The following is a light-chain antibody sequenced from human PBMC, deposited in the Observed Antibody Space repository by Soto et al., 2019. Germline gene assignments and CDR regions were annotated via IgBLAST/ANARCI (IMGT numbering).Light chain of an antibody. CDR3: HPYVGSPIS. CDR1: QSVSAGY. J-gene: IGKJ5*01. Sequence: EIVLTQSPGTLSLSPGESATLSCRASQSVSAGYFAWYQQKPGQAPRLIIYDASTRAAGIPDRLRGSGSGTDFTLTISRLEPEDFPVYYCHPYVGSPISFGQGSRLDI. V-gene: IGKV3-20*01. CDR2: DAS.